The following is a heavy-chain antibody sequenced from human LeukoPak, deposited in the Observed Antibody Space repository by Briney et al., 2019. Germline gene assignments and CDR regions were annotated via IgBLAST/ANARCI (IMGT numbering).Heavy chain of an antibody. CDR1: VVSFSGNY. CDR3: ARIRCSPTDNTCYNY. Sequence: PSETLSLTCAVHVVSFSGNYWSWIRQSPEKGREWIGEIYHSRYTTYSPSLTSRVTMSADTSENQLSLRLTSVTAADTALYYCARIRCSPTDNTCYNYWGQATLVTVSS. V-gene: IGHV4-34*01. CDR2: IYHSRYT. J-gene: IGHJ4*02. D-gene: IGHD2/OR15-2a*01.